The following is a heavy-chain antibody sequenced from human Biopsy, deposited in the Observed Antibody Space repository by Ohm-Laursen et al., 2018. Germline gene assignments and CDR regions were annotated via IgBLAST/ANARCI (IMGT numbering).Heavy chain of an antibody. CDR3: VAYPSSGFFENNDDFAMDV. D-gene: IGHD6-19*01. J-gene: IGHJ6*02. CDR1: GGAFTNYA. Sequence: SSAKVSCKASGGAFTNYAINWVRQAPGHGLEWMGGIITVSETAGYAERFQGRVTITADVTTTTAYMDLSGLRSEETAVYYCVAYPSSGFFENNDDFAMDVWGQGTTVIVSS. CDR2: IITVSETA. V-gene: IGHV1-69*01.